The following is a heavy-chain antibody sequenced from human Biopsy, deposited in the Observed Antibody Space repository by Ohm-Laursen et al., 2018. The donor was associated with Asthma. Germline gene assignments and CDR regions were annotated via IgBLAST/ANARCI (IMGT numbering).Heavy chain of an antibody. V-gene: IGHV1-18*01. J-gene: IGHJ6*02. D-gene: IGHD2-21*01. Sequence: VRASCETSVETFNSTGITWVRQAPGQGLGSMGGISVYNGNTKVAQKLQDRVTMITDISTRTASLELRSVRSDATAVYFCARAVDCSRYYGIDVWGQGTTVTVS. CDR2: ISVYNGNT. CDR3: ARAVDCSRYYGIDV. CDR1: VETFNSTG.